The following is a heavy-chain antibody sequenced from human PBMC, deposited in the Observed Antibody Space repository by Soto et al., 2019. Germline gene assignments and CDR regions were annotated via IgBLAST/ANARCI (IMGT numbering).Heavy chain of an antibody. V-gene: IGHV1-3*01. CDR2: INAGNGNT. J-gene: IGHJ6*02. Sequence: EASVKVSCKASGYTFTSYAMHWVRQAPGQRLEWMGWINAGNGNTKYSQKFQGRVTITRDTSASTAYMELSSLRSEDTAVYYCASCDITGTTYYYYYGMDVWGQGTTVTVSS. CDR1: GYTFTSYA. D-gene: IGHD1-7*01. CDR3: ASCDITGTTYYYYYGMDV.